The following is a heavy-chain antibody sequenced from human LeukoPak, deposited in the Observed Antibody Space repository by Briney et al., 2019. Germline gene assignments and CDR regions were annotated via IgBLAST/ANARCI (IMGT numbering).Heavy chain of an antibody. CDR1: GGSISSYY. CDR3: ARDQGYCSGGSCYYAAYGMDV. J-gene: IGHJ6*02. V-gene: IGHV4-4*07. CDR2: IYTSGST. D-gene: IGHD2-15*01. Sequence: SETLSLTCTVSGGSISSYYWSWIRQPAGKGLEWIGRIYTSGSTNYNPSLKSRVTMSVDTSKNQFSLKLSSVTAADTAVYYCARDQGYCSGGSCYYAAYGMDVWGQGTTVTVSS.